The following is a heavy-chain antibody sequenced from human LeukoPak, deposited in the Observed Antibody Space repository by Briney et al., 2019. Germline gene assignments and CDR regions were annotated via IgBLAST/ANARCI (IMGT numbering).Heavy chain of an antibody. V-gene: IGHV3-11*01. Sequence: GGSLRLSCAASGFTFSDYYMTWIRQAPGKGLEWVSYISNSGGTIYYTDSVKGRFTISRDNAKNSLYLQMNSLRAEGTAVYYCARRYSNSFDYWGQGTLVTVSS. D-gene: IGHD4-11*01. J-gene: IGHJ4*02. CDR1: GFTFSDYY. CDR3: ARRYSNSFDY. CDR2: ISNSGGTI.